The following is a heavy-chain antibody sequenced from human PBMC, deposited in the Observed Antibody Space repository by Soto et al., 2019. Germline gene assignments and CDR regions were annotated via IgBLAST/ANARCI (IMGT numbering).Heavy chain of an antibody. CDR2: ISGTGTNI. D-gene: IGHD3-3*01. Sequence: GSLRLSCAASGFTFSTFEMNWVRQAPGKGLEWVSYISGTGTNIFYADSVKGRFTISRDNAKNSLDLQMNSLRADDTAIYYCARALDFWSGYLSDWGQGTLVTVSS. J-gene: IGHJ4*02. CDR3: ARALDFWSGYLSD. V-gene: IGHV3-48*03. CDR1: GFTFSTFE.